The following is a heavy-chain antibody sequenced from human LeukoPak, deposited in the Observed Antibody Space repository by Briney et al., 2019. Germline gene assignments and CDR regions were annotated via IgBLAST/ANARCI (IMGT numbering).Heavy chain of an antibody. V-gene: IGHV3-20*04. CDR1: GFRFDDYG. CDR3: ARGGSTGWYSFDC. Sequence: PGGSLRLSCVASGFRFDDYGMSWVRQAPGKGLEWVSGINWNGGSTGYADSVKGRFTISRDNAKNSLYLRMNSLRAEDTALYYCARGGSTGWYSFDCWGQGTLVTVSS. J-gene: IGHJ4*02. CDR2: INWNGGST. D-gene: IGHD6-19*01.